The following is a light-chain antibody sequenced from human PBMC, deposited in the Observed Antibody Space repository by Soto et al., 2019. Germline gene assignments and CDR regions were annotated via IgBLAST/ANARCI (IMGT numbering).Light chain of an antibody. V-gene: IGKV3-20*01. CDR1: QRVRSNY. CDR2: GAS. J-gene: IGKJ2*01. CDR3: QQYGGSPYT. Sequence: ESVLTQSPGTLSLSPGEIATLSCRASQRVRSNYLAWYQQKHGQAPRLLIYGASSRATGIPDRFSGTGTGTDFTLTMSRLEPEDFAVYYCQQYGGSPYTFGQGTKLEIK.